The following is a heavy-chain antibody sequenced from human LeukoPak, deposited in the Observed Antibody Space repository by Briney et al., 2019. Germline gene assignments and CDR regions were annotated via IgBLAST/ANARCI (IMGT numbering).Heavy chain of an antibody. D-gene: IGHD2-15*01. CDR3: ARACSGGSCYSD. CDR1: GFTFSSYS. CDR2: VSSSSSYI. Sequence: GGSLRLSCAASGFTFSSYSMNWVRQAPGKGLEWVSSVSSSSSYIYYADSVKGRFTISRDNAKNSLYLQMNSLRAEDTAVYYCARACSGGSCYSDWGQGTLVTVSS. V-gene: IGHV3-21*01. J-gene: IGHJ4*02.